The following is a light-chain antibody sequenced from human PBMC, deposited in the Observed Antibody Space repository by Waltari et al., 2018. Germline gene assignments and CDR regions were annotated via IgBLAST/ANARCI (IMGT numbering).Light chain of an antibody. Sequence: DIVMTRSPDSLAVSLGERATINCKSSQSVLYSSNNKNYLAWYQQKPGQPPKLLIYWASTRESGVPDRFSGSGSGTDFTLTISSLQAEDVAVYYCQQYYSTPRFTFGPGTKVDIK. CDR1: QSVLYSSNNKNY. J-gene: IGKJ3*01. CDR3: QQYYSTPRFT. V-gene: IGKV4-1*01. CDR2: WAS.